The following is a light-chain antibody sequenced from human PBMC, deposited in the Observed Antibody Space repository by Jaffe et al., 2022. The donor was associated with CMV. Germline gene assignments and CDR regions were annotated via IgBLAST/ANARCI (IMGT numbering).Light chain of an antibody. CDR1: NSNIGANYK. V-gene: IGLV1-40*01. Sequence: QSVLTQPPSLSGAPGRRVTISCTGSNSNIGANYKVHWYQQLPGTAPRLLIYGNTNRPSGVPDRFSGSKSGTSASLAITGLQAEDEADYYCQSYDSSLSGWVFGGGTKLTVL. J-gene: IGLJ3*02. CDR3: QSYDSSLSGWV. CDR2: GNT.